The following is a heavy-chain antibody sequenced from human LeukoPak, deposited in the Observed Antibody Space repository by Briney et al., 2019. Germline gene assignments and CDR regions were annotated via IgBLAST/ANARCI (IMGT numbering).Heavy chain of an antibody. CDR3: ATGGGPGWFGELFRGYFFDY. CDR1: GFTFSNYS. D-gene: IGHD3-10*01. V-gene: IGHV3-21*01. CDR2: ISFSGSYI. J-gene: IGHJ4*02. Sequence: GGSLRLSCAASGFTFSNYSMNWVRQAPGKGLEWVSSISFSGSYIYYADSLRGRITISRDNTKNSLYLQMNSLRAGDTAVYYCATGGGPGWFGELFRGYFFDYWGQGTLVTVSS.